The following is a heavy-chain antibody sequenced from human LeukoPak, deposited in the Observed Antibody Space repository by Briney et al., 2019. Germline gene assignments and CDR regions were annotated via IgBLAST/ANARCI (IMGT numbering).Heavy chain of an antibody. CDR2: LYASGFT. Sequence: PGGSLILSCAASGYSVTTNYMTWVRQAPGKGLEWVSLLYASGFTQYADSVKGRFTISRDNSKNTLYLQMDNLRMEDTAVYYCARFASSVSSHPVDYWGQGTLVTVSS. CDR1: GYSVTTNY. J-gene: IGHJ4*02. CDR3: ARFASSVSSHPVDY. V-gene: IGHV3-66*01. D-gene: IGHD3-22*01.